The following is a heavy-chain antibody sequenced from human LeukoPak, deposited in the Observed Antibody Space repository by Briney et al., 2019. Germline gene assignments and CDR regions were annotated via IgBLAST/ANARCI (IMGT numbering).Heavy chain of an antibody. J-gene: IGHJ4*02. Sequence: GESLKISCKGSGYNFTNYWIGWVRQMPGKGLEWMGIIYPGDSDTRYSPSFQGQVTISADKSIRTAYLQWNSLKASDAAIYYCARSSVEVAAQIDYWGQGALVTVSS. V-gene: IGHV5-51*01. CDR3: ARSSVEVAAQIDY. D-gene: IGHD2-15*01. CDR2: IYPGDSDT. CDR1: GYNFTNYW.